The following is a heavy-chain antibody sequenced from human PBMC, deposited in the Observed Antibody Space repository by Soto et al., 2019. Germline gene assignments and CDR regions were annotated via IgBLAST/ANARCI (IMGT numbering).Heavy chain of an antibody. D-gene: IGHD5-12*01. CDR2: IWYDGSNK. CDR3: ARDRSGYDKYYYYYYYYMDV. V-gene: IGHV3-33*08. CDR1: GFTVSSKY. Sequence: QPGGSLRLSCAASGFTVSSKYMTWVRQAPGKGLEWVAVIWYDGSNKYYADSVKGRFTISRDNSKNTLYLQMNSLRAEDTAVYYCARDRSGYDKYYYYYYYYMDVWGKGTTVTVSS. J-gene: IGHJ6*03.